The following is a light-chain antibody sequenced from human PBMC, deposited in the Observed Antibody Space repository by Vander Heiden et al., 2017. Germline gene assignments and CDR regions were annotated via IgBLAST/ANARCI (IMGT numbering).Light chain of an antibody. CDR1: SSDVGGYNY. V-gene: IGLV2-11*01. CDR3: CSYAGSYTLV. Sequence: QSALTQPRSVSGSPGQSATISCTGTSSDVGGYNYVSWYQQHPGKAPKLMIYDVSKRPSGVPDRFSGSKSGNTASLTISGLQAEDEADYYCCSYAGSYTLVFGGGTNLTVL. CDR2: DVS. J-gene: IGLJ3*02.